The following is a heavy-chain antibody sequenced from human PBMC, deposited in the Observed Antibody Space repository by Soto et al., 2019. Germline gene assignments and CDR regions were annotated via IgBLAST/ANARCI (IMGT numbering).Heavy chain of an antibody. V-gene: IGHV3-72*01. Sequence: EVQLVESGGGLVQPGGSLRLSCSASGFTFRAHYMDWIRQAPGKGLEWITRTTNNPNSYTTTYAASVQGRFIVSRDDSQNSLSLQMNSLKIEDTAVYYCARDTTTALDSWGQGTLVSVSS. CDR2: TTNNPNSYTT. J-gene: IGHJ4*02. CDR1: GFTFRAHY. CDR3: ARDTTTALDS. D-gene: IGHD1-26*01.